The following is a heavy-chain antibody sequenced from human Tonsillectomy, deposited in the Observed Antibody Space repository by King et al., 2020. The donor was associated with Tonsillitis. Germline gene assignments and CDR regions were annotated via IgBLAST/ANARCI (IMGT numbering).Heavy chain of an antibody. J-gene: IGHJ6*03. V-gene: IGHV1-69*01. CDR2: IIPLFRTA. CDR3: AIASAGTTTGTPCSYCYMDV. Sequence: VQLVESGAEVKKPGSSVKVSCKASRDTFSNYAISWVRQAPGQGLEWIGGIIPLFRTANYAQKFQGRVTITAAESTTTAYMELSSLRSEDTAVYYCAIASAGTTTGTPCSYCYMDVWGKGTTVSVSS. CDR1: RDTFSNYA. D-gene: IGHD1-1*01.